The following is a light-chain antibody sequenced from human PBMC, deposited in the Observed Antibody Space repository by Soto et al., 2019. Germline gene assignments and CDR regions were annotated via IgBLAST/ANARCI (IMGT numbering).Light chain of an antibody. CDR2: EVS. J-gene: IGLJ7*01. Sequence: QSALTQPASVSGSPGQSITISCTGTSSDVGSHNLVSWYQKHPGQAPKLMIYEVSKRPLGVSARFSASKSGNTASLTISGLQAEEEADYYCCSYGGSRAVFGGGTQLTVL. V-gene: IGLV2-23*02. CDR3: CSYGGSRAV. CDR1: SSDVGSHNL.